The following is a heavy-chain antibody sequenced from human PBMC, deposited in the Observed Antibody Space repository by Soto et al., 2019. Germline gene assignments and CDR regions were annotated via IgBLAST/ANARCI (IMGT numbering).Heavy chain of an antibody. V-gene: IGHV4-31*03. CDR2: IHYSGNT. D-gene: IGHD3-22*01. CDR1: GGSIGSGGYY. Sequence: QGQLQESGPGLVKPSQTLSLTCTVSGGSIGSGGYYWDWIRQHPGKGPELIGYIHYSGNTYYNPSLKSRLTISLDTSKNQFSLHLSSVTAADTAVYYCATNHDDISGRTPLLFDTWGQGTLVTVSS. J-gene: IGHJ4*02. CDR3: ATNHDDISGRTPLLFDT.